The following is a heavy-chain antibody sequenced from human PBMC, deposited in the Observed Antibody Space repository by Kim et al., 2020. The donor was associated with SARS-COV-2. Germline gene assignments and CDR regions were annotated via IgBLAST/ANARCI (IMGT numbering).Heavy chain of an antibody. Sequence: SETLSLTCAVDGGAFSGYYWTWIRQPPGKGLEWIGEVNDFGSTNYNPPLKSRVTITVDLSKRQFSLKLSSVTAADTAVYHCARGGLSSSSWYYFDYWGQGTMATVSS. V-gene: IGHV4-34*01. CDR3: ARGGLSSSSWYYFDY. CDR2: VNDFGST. CDR1: GGAFSGYY. J-gene: IGHJ4*02. D-gene: IGHD6-13*01.